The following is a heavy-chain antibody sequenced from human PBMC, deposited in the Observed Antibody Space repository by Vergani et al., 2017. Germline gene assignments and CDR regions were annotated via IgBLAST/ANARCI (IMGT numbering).Heavy chain of an antibody. J-gene: IGHJ6*02. D-gene: IGHD3-10*01. CDR2: ISSSHSII. Sequence: EVQLMESGGGLVQPGGSLRLSCAVSGSTFSRYNMNWVRQAPGKGLEWVSYISSSHSIIYYADSVKGRFTISRDNAKNSLYLQMNSLRAEDTAVYYCARVGSGSYEYYYYYYGMDVWGQGTTVTVSS. CDR1: GSTFSRYN. CDR3: ARVGSGSYEYYYYYYGMDV. V-gene: IGHV3-48*01.